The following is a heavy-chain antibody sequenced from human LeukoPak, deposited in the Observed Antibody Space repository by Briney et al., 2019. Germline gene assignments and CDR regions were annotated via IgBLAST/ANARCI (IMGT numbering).Heavy chain of an antibody. Sequence: ASVKVSCKASGYTFTGYYMHWVRQAPGQGLEWMGWINPNSGGTNYAQKFQGRVTMTRDTSISTAYMELSRLRSDDTAVYYCARKAGYCSGGSCHKIGVFDYWGQGTLVTVSS. CDR1: GYTFTGYY. CDR3: ARKAGYCSGGSCHKIGVFDY. J-gene: IGHJ4*02. D-gene: IGHD2-15*01. V-gene: IGHV1-2*02. CDR2: INPNSGGT.